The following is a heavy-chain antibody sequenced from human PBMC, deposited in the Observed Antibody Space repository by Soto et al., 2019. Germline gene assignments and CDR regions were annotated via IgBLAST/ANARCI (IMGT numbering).Heavy chain of an antibody. Sequence: ASVKVSCKASGYTFTTYYMHWVRQAPGQGLEWMGIINPSGGSTSYAQKFQGRVTMTRDTSTSTVYMELSSLRSEDTAVYYCARDRAEGYCGSTSCYALYYGMDVWGQGTTVTVSS. J-gene: IGHJ6*02. D-gene: IGHD2-2*01. V-gene: IGHV1-46*01. CDR2: INPSGGST. CDR1: GYTFTTYY. CDR3: ARDRAEGYCGSTSCYALYYGMDV.